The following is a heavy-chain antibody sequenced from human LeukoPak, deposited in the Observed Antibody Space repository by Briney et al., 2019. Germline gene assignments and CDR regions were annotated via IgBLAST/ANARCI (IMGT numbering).Heavy chain of an antibody. CDR2: LWYDGSKK. CDR1: GFTFSNYD. J-gene: IGHJ4*02. D-gene: IGHD6-13*01. V-gene: IGHV3-33*06. CDR3: AKDAAGPEY. Sequence: GGSLRLSCAASGFTFSNYDMHWVRQAPGKGLEWVALLWYDGSKKYYADSVKGRFTISRDNSKNTLYLQMNRLRAEDTAIYYCAKDAAGPEYWGQGTLVTVSS.